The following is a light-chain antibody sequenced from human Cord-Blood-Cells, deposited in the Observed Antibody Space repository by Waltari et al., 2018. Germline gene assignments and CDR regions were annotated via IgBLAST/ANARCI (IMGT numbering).Light chain of an antibody. J-gene: IGKJ4*01. CDR3: QKSYSTPLT. V-gene: IGKV1-39*01. CDR2: AAS. CDR1: QSISSY. Sequence: DIQILQSPSSLSASVGARVPITCRARQSISSYLKWYQQKPGKAPKLLIYAASSLQSGVPSRFSGSGYGTDFTLTISSLQPEDFATYYCQKSYSTPLTFGGGTKVEIK.